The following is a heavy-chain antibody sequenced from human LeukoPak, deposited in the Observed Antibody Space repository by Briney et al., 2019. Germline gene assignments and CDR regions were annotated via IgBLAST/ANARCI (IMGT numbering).Heavy chain of an antibody. J-gene: IGHJ4*02. CDR1: GYTFTSYD. V-gene: IGHV1-8*01. CDR2: MNPNSGNT. Sequence: GASVKVSCKASGYTFTSYDINWVRQATGQGLEWMGWMNPNSGNTGYAQKFQGRVTMTRNTSISTAYMELSSLTSEDTAVYYCARNIVATTNYDYWGQGTLVTVSS. D-gene: IGHD5-12*01. CDR3: ARNIVATTNYDY.